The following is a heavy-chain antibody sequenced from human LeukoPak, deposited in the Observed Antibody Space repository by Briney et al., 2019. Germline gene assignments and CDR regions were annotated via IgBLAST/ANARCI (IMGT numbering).Heavy chain of an antibody. Sequence: SETLSLTCTVSGGSISSSSYYWSWIRQPAGKGLEWIGRIYTSGSTSYNPSLKSRVTISVDTSKNQFSLKLSSVTAADTAVYFCARDRGYGGNSGFDYWGQGTLVTVSS. J-gene: IGHJ4*02. V-gene: IGHV4-61*02. CDR3: ARDRGYGGNSGFDY. CDR1: GGSISSSSYY. CDR2: IYTSGST. D-gene: IGHD4-23*01.